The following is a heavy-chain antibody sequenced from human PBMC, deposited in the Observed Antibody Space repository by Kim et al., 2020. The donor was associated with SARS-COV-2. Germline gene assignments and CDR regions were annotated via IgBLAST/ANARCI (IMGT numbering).Heavy chain of an antibody. CDR2: IYYSGST. CDR3: ARRVRIQLVGAFDI. Sequence: SETLSLTCTVSGGSISSYYWSWIRQPPGKGLEWIGYIYYSGSTNYNPSLKSRVTISVDTSKNQFSLKLSSVTAADTAVYYCARRVRIQLVGAFDIWGQGTMVTVSS. V-gene: IGHV4-59*08. D-gene: IGHD5-18*01. J-gene: IGHJ3*02. CDR1: GGSISSYY.